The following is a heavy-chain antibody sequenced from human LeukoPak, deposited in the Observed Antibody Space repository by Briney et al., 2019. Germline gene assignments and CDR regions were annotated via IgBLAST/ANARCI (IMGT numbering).Heavy chain of an antibody. V-gene: IGHV4-39*01. D-gene: IGHD5-12*01. Sequence: PSETLSLTCTVSSGSISSSSYYWGWIRQPPGKGLEWIGSIYYSGSTYYNPSLKSRVTISVDTSKNQFSLKLSSVTAADTAVYYCARKGYSGYDLRSAFDIWGQGTMVTVSS. CDR1: SGSISSSSYY. J-gene: IGHJ3*02. CDR3: ARKGYSGYDLRSAFDI. CDR2: IYYSGST.